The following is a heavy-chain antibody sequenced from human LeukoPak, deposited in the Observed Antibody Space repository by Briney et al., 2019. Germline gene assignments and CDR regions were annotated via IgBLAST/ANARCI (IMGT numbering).Heavy chain of an antibody. CDR3: ARGGYYDFWSGYYTFELDY. J-gene: IGHJ4*02. CDR1: GFTFSSYS. V-gene: IGHV3-21*01. Sequence: PGGSLRLSCAASGFTFSSYSMNWVRQAPGKGLEWVSSVSSSSSYIYYADSVKGRFTIPRDNAKNSLYLQMNSLRAEDTAVYYCARGGYYDFWSGYYTFELDYWGQGTLVTVSS. D-gene: IGHD3-3*01. CDR2: VSSSSSYI.